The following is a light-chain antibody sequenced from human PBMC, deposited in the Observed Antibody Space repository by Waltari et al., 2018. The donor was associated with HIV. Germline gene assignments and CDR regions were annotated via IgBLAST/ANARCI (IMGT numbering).Light chain of an antibody. Sequence: DIQMAQSPSNVSAFVGGTVTITCRASQDISTSLAWYQFKLGRAPKLLIYSALRLETGVASRFGGSGSGTEFTLTITSLQPEDFATYYCQQADSFPHTFGGGTRVAMK. CDR3: QQADSFPHT. J-gene: IGKJ4*01. V-gene: IGKV1-12*01. CDR1: QDISTS. CDR2: SAL.